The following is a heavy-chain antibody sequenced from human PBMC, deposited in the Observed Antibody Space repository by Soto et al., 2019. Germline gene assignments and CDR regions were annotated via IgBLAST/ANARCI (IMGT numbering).Heavy chain of an antibody. D-gene: IGHD2-2*01. J-gene: IGHJ4*01. CDR3: ARDCSMIEEGYYFDY. Sequence: ASVKVSCNASGYTFTSYGISWVRQAPGQGLEWMGWISAYNGNTNYAQKLQGRVTMTTDTYTSTAYMQLRSLRSDDTAAYYCARDCSMIEEGYYFDYWGQGTLVTVSS. V-gene: IGHV1-18*01. CDR2: ISAYNGNT. CDR1: GYTFTSYG.